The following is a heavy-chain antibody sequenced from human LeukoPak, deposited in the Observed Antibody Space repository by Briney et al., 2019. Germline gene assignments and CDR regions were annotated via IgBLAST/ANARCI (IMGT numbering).Heavy chain of an antibody. Sequence: SETLSLTCTVSGGSISSYYWSWIRQPAGKGLEWIGRIYTSGSTNYNPSLKSRVTVSVDTSKNQFSLKLSSVTAADTAVYYCARGYCSGGSCYHFDYWGQGTLVTVSS. V-gene: IGHV4-4*07. CDR3: ARGYCSGGSCYHFDY. CDR2: IYTSGST. J-gene: IGHJ4*02. CDR1: GGSISSYY. D-gene: IGHD2-15*01.